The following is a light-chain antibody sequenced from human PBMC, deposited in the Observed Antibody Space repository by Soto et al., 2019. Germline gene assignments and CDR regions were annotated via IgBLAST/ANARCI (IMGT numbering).Light chain of an antibody. CDR3: QSYDSSSLWV. CDR2: EDN. Sequence: NFMLTQPHSVSASPGKTVTISCTRSSGSIASNYVQWYQQRPGSSPTTVIFEDNQRPSGVPDRFSGSIDSSSNSASLTISGLKTEDEAHYYCQSYDSSSLWVFGGGTKLTVL. CDR1: SGSIASNY. J-gene: IGLJ3*02. V-gene: IGLV6-57*01.